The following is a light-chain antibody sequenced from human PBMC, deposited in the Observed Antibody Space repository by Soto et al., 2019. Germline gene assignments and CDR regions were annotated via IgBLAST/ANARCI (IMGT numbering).Light chain of an antibody. Sequence: DIQMTQSPSTLSASVGDRVSITCRASQSISGWLAWYQEKPGKAPKLLIYDASSLQSGVPSRFSGSESGAEFTLTISGLQPDDFATYYCQQYKNYPFTFGPGTKV. J-gene: IGKJ3*01. CDR1: QSISGW. CDR3: QQYKNYPFT. CDR2: DAS. V-gene: IGKV1-5*01.